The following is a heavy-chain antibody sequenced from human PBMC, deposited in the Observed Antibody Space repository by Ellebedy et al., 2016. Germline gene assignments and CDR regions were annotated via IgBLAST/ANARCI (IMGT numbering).Heavy chain of an antibody. CDR2: IRSGGDT. CDR1: GFTFSSYS. V-gene: IGHV3-21*01. CDR3: ARAVPVYGDYENYYYGMDV. D-gene: IGHD4-17*01. J-gene: IGHJ6*02. Sequence: GESLKISCAAPGFTFSSYSMNWVRQAPGKGLEWVSSIRSGGDTSYADSVKGRFTISRDNSESTLYLQMNSLRAEDTAVYYCARAVPVYGDYENYYYGMDVWGQGTTVTVSS.